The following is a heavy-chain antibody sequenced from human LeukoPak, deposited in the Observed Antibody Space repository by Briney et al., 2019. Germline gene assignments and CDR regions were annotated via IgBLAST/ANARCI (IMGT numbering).Heavy chain of an antibody. CDR2: IRYDGGKE. V-gene: IGHV3-30*02. CDR3: APSEEKQQLDP. D-gene: IGHD6-13*01. CDR1: GFTFSSYG. J-gene: IGHJ5*02. Sequence: PGGSLRLSCAASGFTFSSYGMHWVRQAPGQGLEWVALIRYDGGKEYYADSVKGRFTISRDNSKNTLYLQMNSLRAEDTAVYYCAPSEEKQQLDPWGRGTLVTVSS.